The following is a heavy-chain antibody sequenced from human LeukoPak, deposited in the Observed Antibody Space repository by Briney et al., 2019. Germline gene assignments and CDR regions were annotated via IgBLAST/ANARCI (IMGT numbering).Heavy chain of an antibody. CDR2: ISYDGSNK. Sequence: GRSLRLSCAASGFTFSSYAMHWVRQAPGKGLEWVAVISYDGSNKYYADSVKGRFTISRDNSKNTLYLQMNSLRAEDTAVYYCARDPLEYSYGYFDYWAREPWSPSPQ. J-gene: IGHJ4*02. D-gene: IGHD5-18*01. CDR3: ARDPLEYSYGYFDY. V-gene: IGHV3-30-3*01. CDR1: GFTFSSYA.